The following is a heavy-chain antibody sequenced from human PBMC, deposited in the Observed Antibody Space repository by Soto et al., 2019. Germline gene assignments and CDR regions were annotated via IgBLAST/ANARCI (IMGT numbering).Heavy chain of an antibody. Sequence: QVQLVQSGAEEKKPGASVKVSCKASGYTFTSYAMHWVRQAPGQRLEWMGWINAGNGNTKYSQKFQGRVTITRDTSASTAYMGLSSLRSEDTAVYYCARVGLLSSHYGMDVWGQGTTVTVSS. CDR2: INAGNGNT. CDR1: GYTFTSYA. V-gene: IGHV1-3*05. D-gene: IGHD3-3*01. CDR3: ARVGLLSSHYGMDV. J-gene: IGHJ6*02.